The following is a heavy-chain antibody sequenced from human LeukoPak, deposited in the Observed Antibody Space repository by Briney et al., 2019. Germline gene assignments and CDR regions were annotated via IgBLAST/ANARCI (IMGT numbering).Heavy chain of an antibody. D-gene: IGHD2-8*01. V-gene: IGHV3-23*01. CDR2: ISGNGGST. Sequence: QPGGSLRLACAASGFTFSNYGMSWVRQAPGKGLEWVSVISGNGGSTYYADSVKSRFTISRDNSKNTLYLHMNSLTADDTAVYYCVRRTGINVSVRFPAWGQGTLVTVSS. J-gene: IGHJ5*02. CDR3: VRRTGINVSVRFPA. CDR1: GFTFSNYG.